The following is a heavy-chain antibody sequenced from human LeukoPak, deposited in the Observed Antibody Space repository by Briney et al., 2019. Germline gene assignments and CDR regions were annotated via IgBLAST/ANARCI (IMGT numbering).Heavy chain of an antibody. CDR3: AKFYDILTGYIDY. Sequence: GGSLRLSCAASGFTFSGYAMSWVRQSPGKGLEWVSAISGGGGTTYYAYYAASVKGRFTISRDNSKNTLYLLMNSLRAEDTAVYYCAKFYDILTGYIDYWGQGTLVTVSS. J-gene: IGHJ4*02. D-gene: IGHD3-9*01. CDR1: GFTFSGYA. V-gene: IGHV3-23*01. CDR2: ISGGGGTTYYA.